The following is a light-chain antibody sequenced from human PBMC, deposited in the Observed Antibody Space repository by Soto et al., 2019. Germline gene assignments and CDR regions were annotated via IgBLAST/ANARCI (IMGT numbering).Light chain of an antibody. V-gene: IGLV2-11*01. J-gene: IGLJ1*01. CDR1: SSDVGGYNY. CDR3: CSYAGSYTFPYV. Sequence: QSVLTQPRSVSGSPGQSVTISCTGTSSDVGGYNYVSWYQQHPGKAPKLMIYDVSKRPSGVPDRFSDSKSGNTASLTISGLQAEDEADYYCCSYAGSYTFPYVFGTGTKVT. CDR2: DVS.